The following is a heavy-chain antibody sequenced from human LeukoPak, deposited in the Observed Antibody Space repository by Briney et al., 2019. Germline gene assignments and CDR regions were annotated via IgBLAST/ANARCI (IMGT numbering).Heavy chain of an antibody. V-gene: IGHV4-59*01. Sequence: SETLSLTCNVSGGSICSYYWSWIGQHPGKGPEWIGYIYYSGSTNYNPSLKSRVTISVDTSKNQFSLKLSSVTAADTAVYYCARDAGYGDYVWGQGTLVTVSS. J-gene: IGHJ4*02. CDR3: ARDAGYGDYV. CDR2: IYYSGST. D-gene: IGHD4-17*01. CDR1: GGSICSYY.